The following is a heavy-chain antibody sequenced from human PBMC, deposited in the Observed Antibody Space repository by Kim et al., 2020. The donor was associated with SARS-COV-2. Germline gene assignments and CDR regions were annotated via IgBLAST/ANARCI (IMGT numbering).Heavy chain of an antibody. J-gene: IGHJ4*02. Sequence: SETLSLTCSVSGDSISSTRYYWGWIRQPPGKGPEWIGTIYYSGTTYSNPSLKSRVTMSVDTSRNQFSLRLTSVTAADTAVYYCARLFTSMIAFDFWGQGTLVTVSS. CDR3: ARLFTSMIAFDF. V-gene: IGHV4-39*01. CDR1: GDSISSTRYY. D-gene: IGHD3-22*01. CDR2: IYYSGTT.